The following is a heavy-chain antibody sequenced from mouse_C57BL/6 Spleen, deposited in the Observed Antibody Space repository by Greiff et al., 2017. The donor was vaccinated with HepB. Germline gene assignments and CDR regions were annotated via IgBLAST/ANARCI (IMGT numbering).Heavy chain of an antibody. D-gene: IGHD2-10*01. Sequence: EVQLQQSGAELVRPGASVKLSCTASGFNIKDDYMHWVKQRPEQGLEWIGWIDPENGDTEYASKFQGKATITADTSSNTAYLQLSSLTSEDTAVYYCTTAYYGNYVWFAYWGQGTLVTVSA. CDR2: IDPENGDT. J-gene: IGHJ3*01. CDR1: GFNIKDDY. V-gene: IGHV14-4*01. CDR3: TTAYYGNYVWFAY.